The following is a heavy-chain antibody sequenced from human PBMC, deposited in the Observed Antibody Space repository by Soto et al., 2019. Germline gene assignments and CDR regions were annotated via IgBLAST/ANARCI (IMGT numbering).Heavy chain of an antibody. J-gene: IGHJ6*02. CDR2: IVLIFGSP. V-gene: IGHV1-69*01. D-gene: IGHD2-2*01. Sequence: QVQLVQSGAEVKKPGSSVKVSCKASGGTFSRSAISWVRQAPGQGLEWMGGIVLIFGSPNYSQMFQGRLTITADEPTSTAYMELSSRKSDDTAVYFCARSCFVETISNGAFCYHGLDVWGQGRTVSVSS. CDR1: GGTFSRSA. CDR3: ARSCFVETISNGAFCYHGLDV.